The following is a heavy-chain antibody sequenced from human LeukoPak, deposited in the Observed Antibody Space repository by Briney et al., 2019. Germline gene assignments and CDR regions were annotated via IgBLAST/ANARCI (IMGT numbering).Heavy chain of an antibody. CDR2: ISYDGSNK. CDR3: ARDNKPRIAAAPLGY. J-gene: IGHJ4*02. Sequence: GRSLRLSCAASGFTFRSYAMHCVRQAPGKGLEWGAVISYDGSNKYYADSVKHRFTTSSDNSKNTLYLQMNSLRAEDTAVYYCARDNKPRIAAAPLGYRGQGNLVTVSS. CDR1: GFTFRSYA. V-gene: IGHV3-30-3*01. D-gene: IGHD6-13*01.